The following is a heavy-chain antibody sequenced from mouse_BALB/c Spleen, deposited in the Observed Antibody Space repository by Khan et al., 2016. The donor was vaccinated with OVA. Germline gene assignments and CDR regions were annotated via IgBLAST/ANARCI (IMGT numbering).Heavy chain of an antibody. V-gene: IGHV1S135*01. CDR2: IDPFNGGT. CDR1: GYSFTDYY. D-gene: IGHD2-13*01. Sequence: EVQLQQSGPELMKPGASVKISCKASGYSFTDYYIHWVKQSHGQSLEWIGYIDPFNGGTNFNQKLKGTATLTVDKSSSTAYMHLNSLTSEDSAVYYCTRLGTTGWFAYWGQGTLVTVSA. J-gene: IGHJ3*01. CDR3: TRLGTTGWFAY.